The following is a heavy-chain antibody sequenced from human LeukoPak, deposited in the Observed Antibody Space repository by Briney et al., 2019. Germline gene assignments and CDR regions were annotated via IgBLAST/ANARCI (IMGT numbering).Heavy chain of an antibody. D-gene: IGHD6-13*01. CDR1: GYTFSNSY. CDR3: ARDLGSTTAGPWYWFAS. J-gene: IGHJ5*01. CDR2: INPNSGAT. V-gene: IGHV1-2*02. Sequence: GASVKVSCKASGYTFSNSYIHWVRQAPGQGLEWMGWINPNSGATNYTQNFHGRVTMTRDTSVTTAYMELSGLTSDDTAVFFCARDLGSTTAGPWYWFASWAREPWSPSPQ.